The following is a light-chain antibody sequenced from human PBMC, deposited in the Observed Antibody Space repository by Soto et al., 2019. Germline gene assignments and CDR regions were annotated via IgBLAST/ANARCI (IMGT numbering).Light chain of an antibody. J-gene: IGKJ1*01. V-gene: IGKV1-17*03. CDR2: AAS. CDR3: QQYNSYSRT. CDR1: QGISNY. Sequence: DIQMIQSPSAMSASVGDRVNITCRASQGISNYLAWFQLKPGKVPKRLMYAASTLQSGVPSRFSGSGSGTEFTLTISSLQPDDFATYYCQQYNSYSRTFGQGTKVDIK.